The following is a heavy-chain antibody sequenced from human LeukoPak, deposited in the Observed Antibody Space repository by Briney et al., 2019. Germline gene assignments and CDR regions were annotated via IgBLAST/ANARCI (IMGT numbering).Heavy chain of an antibody. D-gene: IGHD6-19*01. CDR3: AKVQPVWQWLALFDY. J-gene: IGHJ4*02. V-gene: IGHV3-30*18. CDR2: ISYDGSNK. Sequence: GGSLRLSCAASGFTFSSYGMHWVRQAPGKGLEWVAVISYDGSNKYYADSVKGRFTISRDNSKNTLYLQMNSLRAEDTAVYYCAKVQPVWQWLALFDYWGQGTLVTVSS. CDR1: GFTFSSYG.